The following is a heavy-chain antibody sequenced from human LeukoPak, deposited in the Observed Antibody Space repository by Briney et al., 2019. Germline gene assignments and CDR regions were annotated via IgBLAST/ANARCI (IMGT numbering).Heavy chain of an antibody. CDR1: GFTFDDYA. D-gene: IGHD4-17*01. Sequence: GGSLRLSCAASGFTFDDYAMHWVRQAPGKGLEWVSLISGDGGSTYYADSVKGRFTISGDNSKNSLYLQMNSLRTEDTALYYCAKDSFMTTVTNYWGQGTLVTVSS. CDR3: AKDSFMTTVTNY. J-gene: IGHJ4*02. CDR2: ISGDGGST. V-gene: IGHV3-43*02.